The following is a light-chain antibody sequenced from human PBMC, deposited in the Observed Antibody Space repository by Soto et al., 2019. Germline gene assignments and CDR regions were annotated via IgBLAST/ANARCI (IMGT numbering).Light chain of an antibody. CDR3: QQVTIPPYT. CDR2: AAS. CDR1: QGIRSS. Sequence: IQLTQSPYPLSASLGDRVTITCRASQGIRSSVAWYQQKPGKAPKLLIYAASTLQSGVPARFSGSGSGTDFTLNISSLQPEDCATYYSQQVTIPPYTFGLGTKLEIK. J-gene: IGKJ2*01. V-gene: IGKV1-9*01.